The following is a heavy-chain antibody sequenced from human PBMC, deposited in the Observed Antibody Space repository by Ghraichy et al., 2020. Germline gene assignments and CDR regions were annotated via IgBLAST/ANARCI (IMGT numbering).Heavy chain of an antibody. CDR2: ISGYNGDM. D-gene: IGHD3-22*01. CDR3: ARVHFYDRSGFHYYLDY. J-gene: IGHJ4*02. Sequence: ASVKVSCKASGYTLTRSGISWVRQAPGQGLEWMGWISGYNGDMSYAQSLQGRVTMTTDTSTNTSYMELRSLRSDDTAVYYCARVHFYDRSGFHYYLDYWGQGTLVTVSS. V-gene: IGHV1-18*01. CDR1: GYTLTRSG.